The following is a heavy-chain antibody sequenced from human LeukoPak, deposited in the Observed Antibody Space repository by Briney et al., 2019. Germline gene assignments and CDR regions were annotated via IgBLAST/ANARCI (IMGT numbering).Heavy chain of an antibody. V-gene: IGHV3-33*03. J-gene: IGHJ4*02. CDR2: IWYDGSNM. D-gene: IGHD3-22*01. CDR1: GFTFSGYG. Sequence: GGSLRLSCAASGFTFSGYGMHWVRQAPGKGLEWVTSIWYDGSNMYYADSVKGRFTISRDNSKNTLYLQMNSLRAEDTAVYYCAKGYDNSGYFDYWGQGTLVTVPS. CDR3: AKGYDNSGYFDY.